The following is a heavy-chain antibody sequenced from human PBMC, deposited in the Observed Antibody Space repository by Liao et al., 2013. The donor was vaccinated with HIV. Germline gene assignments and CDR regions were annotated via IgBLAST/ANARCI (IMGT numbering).Heavy chain of an antibody. Sequence: QVQLQESGPGLVKPSETLSLTCNVSGDSISSYYWSWIRQPAGKGLEWIGHIYSSGSTNYNPSLKSRVTMSVDTSKNQFSLKVSSVTAADTAVYYCARGGQIAAAGTLDYWGQGSLVTVSS. CDR3: ARGGQIAAAGTLDY. CDR2: IYSSGST. V-gene: IGHV4-4*07. J-gene: IGHJ4*02. D-gene: IGHD6-13*01. CDR1: GDSISSYY.